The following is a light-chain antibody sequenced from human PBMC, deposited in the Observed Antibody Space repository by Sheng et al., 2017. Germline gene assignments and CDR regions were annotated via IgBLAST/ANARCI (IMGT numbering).Light chain of an antibody. V-gene: IGKV1-33*01. J-gene: IGKJ4*01. CDR1: QDISNS. Sequence: DIQMTQSPSSLSASVGDRVTISCQASQDISNSLNWYQQRPGKAPKLLIYNASNLKTGAXQGSVEVGLGQILYSTISSLQPEDVATYYCQQFEKLPPAFGGGTKVEIK. CDR2: NAS. CDR3: QQFEKLPPA.